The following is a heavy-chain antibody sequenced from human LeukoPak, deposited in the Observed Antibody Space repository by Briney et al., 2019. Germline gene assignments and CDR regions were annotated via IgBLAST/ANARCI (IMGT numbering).Heavy chain of an antibody. CDR3: ARQDPHGLYYFDY. CDR1: GYSFSSHW. D-gene: IGHD3-22*01. V-gene: IGHV5-51*01. Sequence: GESLKISCKGSGYSFSSHWIAWVRQMPGKGLEWMGIIYPAASDTRYSPSFQGQVTISADRSITTAYLQWSSLKASDTATYYCARQDPHGLYYFDYWGQGTLVTVSS. J-gene: IGHJ4*02. CDR2: IYPAASDT.